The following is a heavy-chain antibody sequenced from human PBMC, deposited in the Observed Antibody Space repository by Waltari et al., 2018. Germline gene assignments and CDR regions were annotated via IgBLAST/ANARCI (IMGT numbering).Heavy chain of an antibody. D-gene: IGHD1-26*01. J-gene: IGHJ4*02. CDR1: GFTFCPYA. CDR2: LSASGSRT. CDR3: AMSLTVLVRADH. V-gene: IGHV3-23*04. Sequence: EVRLVEVGGGLVKPGGSLRLPCSASGFTFCPYAMNWVRQAPGKGLEWVAGLSASGSRTFYAASVKGRFTISRDNSNNTLYAQMTSLTPEDTATYYCAMSLTVLVRADHWGQGTLVAVSS.